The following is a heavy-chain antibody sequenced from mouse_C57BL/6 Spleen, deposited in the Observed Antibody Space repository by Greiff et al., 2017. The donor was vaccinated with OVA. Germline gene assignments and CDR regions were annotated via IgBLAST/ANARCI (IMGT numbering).Heavy chain of an antibody. CDR1: GYTFTSYW. D-gene: IGHD2-10*02. J-gene: IGHJ2*01. CDR3: ARSRYGNYGYYFGY. Sequence: QVQLRQPGAELVKPGASVKMSCKASGYTFTSYWITWVKQRPGQGLEWIGDINPGSGSTNYNEKFKSKATLTVDTATSTVYMQLSSLTSEDSAVYYCARSRYGNYGYYFGYWGHGPTLTFSS. CDR2: INPGSGST. V-gene: IGHV1-55*01.